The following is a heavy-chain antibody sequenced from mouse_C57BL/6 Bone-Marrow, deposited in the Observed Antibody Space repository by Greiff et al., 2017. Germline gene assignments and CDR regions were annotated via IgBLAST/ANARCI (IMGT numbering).Heavy chain of an antibody. CDR3: ARGAGSSCGGY. D-gene: IGHD1-1*01. CDR1: GYTFTSYW. CDR2: IYPSDSET. V-gene: IGHV1-61*01. Sequence: QVQLQQPGAELVRPGSSVKLSCKASGYTFTSYWMDWVKQRPGQGLEWIGNIYPSDSETHYNQKFKDKATLTVDKSSSTAYMQLSSLTSEDSAVYYCARGAGSSCGGYWGQGTTLTVSS. J-gene: IGHJ2*01.